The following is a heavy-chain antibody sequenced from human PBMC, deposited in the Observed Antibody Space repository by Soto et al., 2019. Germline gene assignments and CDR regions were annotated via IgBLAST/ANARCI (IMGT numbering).Heavy chain of an antibody. Sequence: EVRLVESGGGLIQPGGSLRLSCAASGFTVTNKYMTWVRQAPGKGLEWVSIIYSGGATSYADSVKGRFTISRDNSKDILYLQMNSLRAEDTAVYYCARVDYGDYGRYFDLWGRGTLVTVSS. CDR3: ARVDYGDYGRYFDL. V-gene: IGHV3-53*01. J-gene: IGHJ2*01. CDR1: GFTVTNKY. CDR2: IYSGGAT. D-gene: IGHD4-17*01.